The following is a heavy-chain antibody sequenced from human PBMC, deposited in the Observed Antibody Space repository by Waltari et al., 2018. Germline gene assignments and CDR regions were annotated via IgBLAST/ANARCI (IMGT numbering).Heavy chain of an antibody. V-gene: IGHV1-69-2*01. D-gene: IGHD6-19*01. J-gene: IGHJ3*01. CDR2: VDPEDGET. Sequence: EVQLLQSGAALTEPGTTVRISCKVSGYTFSDDYIHWVQQAPGNGLRWMGLVDPEDGETIYADNFQGRVTISADTSTDTAFMELSSLRSEDTAVFYCATALGDSSSASRPFDFWGQGTMITVSS. CDR3: ATALGDSSSASRPFDF. CDR1: GYTFSDDY.